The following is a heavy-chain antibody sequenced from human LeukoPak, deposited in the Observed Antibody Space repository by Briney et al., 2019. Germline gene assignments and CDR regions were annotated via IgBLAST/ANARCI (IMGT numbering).Heavy chain of an antibody. J-gene: IGHJ5*02. CDR1: GGSFSGYY. Sequence: SETLSLTCAVYGGSFSGYYWSWIRQPPGKGLEWIGEINHSGSTNYNPSLKSRVTISVDTSKNQFSLKLSSVTAADTAVYYCARGDNWFDPWGQGTLVTVSS. CDR3: ARGDNWFDP. V-gene: IGHV4-34*01. CDR2: INHSGST.